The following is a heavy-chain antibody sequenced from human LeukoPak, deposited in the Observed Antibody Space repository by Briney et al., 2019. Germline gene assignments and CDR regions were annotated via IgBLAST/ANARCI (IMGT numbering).Heavy chain of an antibody. V-gene: IGHV1-2*06. CDR2: INPNSGGT. Sequence: GASVKVSCKASGYTFTGYYMHWVRQAPGQGLEWMGRINPNSGGTNYAQKFQGRVTMTRDTSTSTVYMELSSLRSEDTAVYYCARDRAPGEHLVFDPWGQGTLVTVSS. CDR3: ARDRAPGEHLVFDP. J-gene: IGHJ5*02. D-gene: IGHD6-6*01. CDR1: GYTFTGYY.